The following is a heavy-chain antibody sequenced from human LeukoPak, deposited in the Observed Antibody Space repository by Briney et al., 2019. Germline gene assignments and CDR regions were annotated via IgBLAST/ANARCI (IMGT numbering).Heavy chain of an antibody. J-gene: IGHJ3*02. V-gene: IGHV4-31*03. D-gene: IGHD7-27*01. CDR3: ARDAHYWGRPTHDAFDI. Sequence: SQTLSLTCTVSGGSISSGGYYWSWIRQPPGKGLEWIGYIYYSGSTYYNPSLKSRVTISVDTSKNQFSLKLSSVTAADTAVYYCARDAHYWGRPTHDAFDIWGQGTMVTVSS. CDR1: GGSISSGGYY. CDR2: IYYSGST.